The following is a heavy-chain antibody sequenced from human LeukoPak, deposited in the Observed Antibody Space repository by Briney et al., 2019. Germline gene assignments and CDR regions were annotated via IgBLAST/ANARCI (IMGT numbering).Heavy chain of an antibody. Sequence: TGGSLRLSCAASGFTFSSYGMHWVRQAPGKGLEWVAFIRYDGSNKYYADSVKGRFTISRGNSKNTLYLQMNSLRAEDTAVYYCAMWFGELLSLDGMDVWGQGTTVTVSS. CDR1: GFTFSSYG. V-gene: IGHV3-30*02. D-gene: IGHD3-10*01. J-gene: IGHJ6*02. CDR3: AMWFGELLSLDGMDV. CDR2: IRYDGSNK.